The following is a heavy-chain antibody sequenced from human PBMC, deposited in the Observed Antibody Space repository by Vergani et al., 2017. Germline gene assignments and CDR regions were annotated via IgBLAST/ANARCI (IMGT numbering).Heavy chain of an antibody. D-gene: IGHD2-2*02. V-gene: IGHV3-48*01. J-gene: IGHJ3*02. CDR1: GFTFSSYS. CDR3: ARAIGICSSTSCYTGSGAFDI. Sequence: EVQLVESGGGLVQPGGSLRLSCAASGFTFSSYSMNWVRQAPGKGLEWVSYISSSSSTIYYADSVKGRFTISRDNAKNSLYLQMGSLRAEDMAVYYCARAIGICSSTSCYTGSGAFDIWGQGTMVTVSS. CDR2: ISSSSSTI.